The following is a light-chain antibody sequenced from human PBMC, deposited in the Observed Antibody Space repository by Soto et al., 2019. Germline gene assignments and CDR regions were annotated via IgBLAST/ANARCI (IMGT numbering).Light chain of an antibody. J-gene: IGKJ4*01. CDR2: GAS. CDR3: QHYRTS. CDR1: QSVSSSY. Sequence: EIVLTQSPGTLSLSPGERATLSCRGSQSVSSSYLAWYQQKPGQAPRQLIYGASSRATGIPDRFSGSGSGTDFTLTITRLEPEDFAVYYCQHYRTSFGGGTRVEIK. V-gene: IGKV3-20*01.